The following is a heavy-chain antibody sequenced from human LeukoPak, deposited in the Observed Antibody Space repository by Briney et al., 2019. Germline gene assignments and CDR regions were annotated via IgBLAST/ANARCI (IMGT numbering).Heavy chain of an antibody. J-gene: IGHJ3*02. CDR1: GGSISSYY. CDR3: ARDYGDYSRADAFDI. CDR2: IYYSGST. V-gene: IGHV4-59*12. D-gene: IGHD4-17*01. Sequence: SETLSLTCTVSGGSISSYYWSWIRQPPGKGLEWIGYIYYSGSTNYNPSLKSRVTISVDTSKNQFSLKLSSVTAADTAVYYCARDYGDYSRADAFDIWGQGTMVTVSS.